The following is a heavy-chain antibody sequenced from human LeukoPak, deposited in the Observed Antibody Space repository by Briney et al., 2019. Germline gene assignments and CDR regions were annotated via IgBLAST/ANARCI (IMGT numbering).Heavy chain of an antibody. V-gene: IGHV4-34*01. Sequence: SETLSLTCAVYGGSFSGYYWSWIRQPPGKGLEWIGEINHSGSTNYNPSLKSRVTISVDTSKNQFSLKLSSVTAADTAVYYCARGPLGDCSGGSCYVPIDYWGQGTLVTVSS. J-gene: IGHJ4*02. CDR1: GGSFSGYY. D-gene: IGHD2-15*01. CDR3: ARGPLGDCSGGSCYVPIDY. CDR2: INHSGST.